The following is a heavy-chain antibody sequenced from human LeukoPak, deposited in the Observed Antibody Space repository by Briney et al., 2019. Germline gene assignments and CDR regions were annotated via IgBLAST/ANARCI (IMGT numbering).Heavy chain of an antibody. Sequence: GGSLRLSCAASGFTFSSSAMHWVRQASGKGLEWVGRIRSKANSYATAYAASVKGRFTISRDDSKNTAYLQMNSLKTEDTAVYYCTYSLHMSGKDYWGQGTLVTVSS. CDR3: TYSLHMSGKDY. CDR1: GFTFSSSA. CDR2: IRSKANSYAT. J-gene: IGHJ4*02. D-gene: IGHD3-3*01. V-gene: IGHV3-73*01.